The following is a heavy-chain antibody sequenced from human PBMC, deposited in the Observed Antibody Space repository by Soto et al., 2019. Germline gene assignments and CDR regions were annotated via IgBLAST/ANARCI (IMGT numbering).Heavy chain of an antibody. Sequence: VASVKVSCKASGGTFSSYAISWVRQAPGQGLEWMGGIIPIFGTANYAQKFQGRVTITADESTSTAYMELSSLRSEDTAVYYCAREGYYYDSSGYRKAKKFDYWGQGNLVTVS. CDR3: AREGYYYDSSGYRKAKKFDY. CDR1: GGTFSSYA. CDR2: IIPIFGTA. D-gene: IGHD3-22*01. J-gene: IGHJ4*02. V-gene: IGHV1-69*13.